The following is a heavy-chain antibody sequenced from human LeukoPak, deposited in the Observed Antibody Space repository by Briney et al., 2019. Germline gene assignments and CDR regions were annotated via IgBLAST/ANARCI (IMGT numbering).Heavy chain of an antibody. D-gene: IGHD3-9*01. CDR3: ARGGPLRYFDWLDLFDY. J-gene: IGHJ4*02. Sequence: GGSLRLSCAASGFTFRNYEMNWVRQAPGKGLEWVSNIGGSGDTIYYADSVKGRFTISRDNAKNSLYLQMNSLRAEDTAVYYCARGGPLRYFDWLDLFDYWGQGTLVTVSS. CDR1: GFTFRNYE. CDR2: IGGSGDTI. V-gene: IGHV3-48*03.